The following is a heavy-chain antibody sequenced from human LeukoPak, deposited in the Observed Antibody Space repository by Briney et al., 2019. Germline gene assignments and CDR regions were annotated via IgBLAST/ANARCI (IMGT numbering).Heavy chain of an antibody. Sequence: SETLSLTCAVYGGSFSGYYWSWIRQPPGKGLEWIGEINHSGSTNYNPSLKSRVTISVDTSKNQFSLKLSSVTAADTAVYYWARARGAPFDYWGQGSLVTVSS. J-gene: IGHJ4*02. CDR3: ARARGAPFDY. CDR1: GGSFSGYY. V-gene: IGHV4-34*01. D-gene: IGHD3-10*01. CDR2: INHSGST.